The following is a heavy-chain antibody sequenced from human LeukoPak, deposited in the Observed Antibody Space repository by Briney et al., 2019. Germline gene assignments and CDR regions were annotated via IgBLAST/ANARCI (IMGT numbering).Heavy chain of an antibody. CDR2: INPSGGST. CDR3: ASRIAAAGTLFGY. D-gene: IGHD6-13*01. Sequence: ASVKVSCKTSGYTFTSYYMHWVRQAPGQGLEWMGIINPSGGSTSYAQKFQGRVTMTRDTSTSTVYMELSSLRSEDTAVYYCASRIAAAGTLFGYWGQGTLVTVSS. J-gene: IGHJ4*02. CDR1: GYTFTSYY. V-gene: IGHV1-46*01.